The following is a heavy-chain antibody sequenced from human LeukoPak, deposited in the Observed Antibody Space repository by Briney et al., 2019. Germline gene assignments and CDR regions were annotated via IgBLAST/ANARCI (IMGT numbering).Heavy chain of an antibody. CDR2: IIPVLHRS. CDR3: ATDHRFYDSNGHRPDDWYFEY. Sequence: ASVTVSCKASGDTFSNYAINWVRQAPGQGLEWVGRIIPVLHRSNYGEKFEDRVTITTDESKSTAYMELSSLRSEDTAVYYCATDHRFYDSNGHRPDDWYFEYWGQGTLVTVSS. CDR1: GDTFSNYA. D-gene: IGHD3-22*01. V-gene: IGHV1-69*11. J-gene: IGHJ4*02.